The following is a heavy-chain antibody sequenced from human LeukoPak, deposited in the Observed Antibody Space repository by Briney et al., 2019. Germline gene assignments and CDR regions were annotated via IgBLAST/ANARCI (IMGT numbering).Heavy chain of an antibody. D-gene: IGHD5-24*01. Sequence: SETLFLTCTVSGGSVSSGSYYWSWIRQPPGKGLEWIGYIYYSGSTNYNPSLKSRVTISVDTSKNQFSLKLSSVTAADTAVYYCARAGWLQLSDDAFDIWGQGTMVTVSS. CDR1: GGSVSSGSYY. V-gene: IGHV4-61*01. CDR2: IYYSGST. CDR3: ARAGWLQLSDDAFDI. J-gene: IGHJ3*02.